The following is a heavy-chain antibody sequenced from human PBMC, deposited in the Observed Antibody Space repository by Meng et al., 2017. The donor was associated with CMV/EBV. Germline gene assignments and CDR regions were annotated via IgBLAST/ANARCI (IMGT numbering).Heavy chain of an antibody. D-gene: IGHD6-6*01. Sequence: ASVKVSCKASGYTFTSYGTSWVRQAPGQGLEWMGWISAYNGDTNYAQKLQGRVTMTTDTSTSTAYMELRSLRSDDTAVYYCASSDGDSSSSILDYWGQGTLVTVSS. CDR3: ASSDGDSSSSILDY. V-gene: IGHV1-18*01. CDR1: GYTFTSYG. CDR2: ISAYNGDT. J-gene: IGHJ4*02.